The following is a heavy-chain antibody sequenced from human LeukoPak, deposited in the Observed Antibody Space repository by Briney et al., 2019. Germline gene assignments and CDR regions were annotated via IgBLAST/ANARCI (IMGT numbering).Heavy chain of an antibody. CDR3: ALLRSTSLVDV. CDR1: GGFISSTNW. CDR2: IFHSGRT. D-gene: IGHD5/OR15-5a*01. V-gene: IGHV4-4*02. J-gene: IGHJ6*02. Sequence: PSETLSLTCTVSGGFISSTNWWSWVRQPPGKGLEWIGEIFHSGRTNHNPSLKSRVTISVDKSKNQFSLRLSSVTAADTAVYYCALLRSTSLVDVWGPGTTVTVSS.